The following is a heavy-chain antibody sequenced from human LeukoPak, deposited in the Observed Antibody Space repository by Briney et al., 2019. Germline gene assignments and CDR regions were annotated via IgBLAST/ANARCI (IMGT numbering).Heavy chain of an antibody. V-gene: IGHV3-21*01. D-gene: IGHD3-3*01. CDR1: GFTFSSYS. CDR2: ISSSSSYI. J-gene: IGHJ4*02. CDR3: ARCNDDFWSGYPEFDY. Sequence: KSGGSLRLSCAASGFTFSSYSMNWVRQAPGKGLEWVSSISSSSSYIYYADSVKGRFTISRDNAKNSLYLQMNSLRAEDTAVYYCARCNDDFWSGYPEFDYWGQGTLVTVSS.